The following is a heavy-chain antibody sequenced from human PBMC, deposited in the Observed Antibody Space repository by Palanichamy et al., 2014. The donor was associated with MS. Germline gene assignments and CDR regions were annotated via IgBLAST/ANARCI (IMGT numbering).Heavy chain of an antibody. D-gene: IGHD2-2*01. J-gene: IGHJ4*02. Sequence: LVEVWGRAWSSLGGSLETLLCSSGFTFSSYGMHWVRQAPGKGLEWVAIISFDGSNKYYADSVKGRFTISRDNSKNTLYLQMNSLRAEDTAVYYCARVEIVPAASSTGGSLHGGFDYWGQGTLVTVSS. CDR1: GFTFSSYG. V-gene: IGHV3-30*03. CDR3: ARVEIVPAASSTGGSLHGGFDY. CDR2: ISFDGSNK.